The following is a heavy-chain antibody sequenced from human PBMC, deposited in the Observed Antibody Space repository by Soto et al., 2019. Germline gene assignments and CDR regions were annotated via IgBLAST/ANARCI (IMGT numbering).Heavy chain of an antibody. J-gene: IGHJ6*02. D-gene: IGHD2-2*01. CDR3: ASAMVGHIVVVPAAMLGYYYYGMDV. V-gene: IGHV1-69*13. Sequence: ASVKVSCKASGGTFSSYAISWVRQAPGQGLEWMGGIIPIFGTANYAQKFQGRVTITADESTSTAYMELSSLRSEDTAVYYCASAMVGHIVVVPAAMLGYYYYGMDVWGQGTTVTVSS. CDR1: GGTFSSYA. CDR2: IIPIFGTA.